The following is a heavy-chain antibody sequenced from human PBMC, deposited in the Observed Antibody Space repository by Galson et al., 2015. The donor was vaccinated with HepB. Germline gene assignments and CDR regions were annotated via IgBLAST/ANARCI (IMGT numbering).Heavy chain of an antibody. CDR1: GDSISSRNYY. D-gene: IGHD3-22*01. CDR2: FYYTGNT. J-gene: IGHJ2*01. V-gene: IGHV4-39*01. CDR3: ARLLSYYYDSSAYYQGGYFDL. Sequence: ETLSLTCSVSGDSISSRNYYWGWIRQSPGKGLEWIGSFYYTGNTYYIPSLKSRVTISADTSKNQVSLTLASVTAADTALYYCARLLSYYYDSSAYYQGGYFDLWGRGALVTVSS.